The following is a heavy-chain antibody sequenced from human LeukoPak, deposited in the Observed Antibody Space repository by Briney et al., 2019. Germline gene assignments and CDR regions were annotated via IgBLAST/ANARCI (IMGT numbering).Heavy chain of an antibody. Sequence: PGGSLRLSCAASGFTFSSYAMTWVRQAPGKGLEWVSTISGSGSSTYYVDSVRGRFTISRDNSKNTLFLQMNSLRAEDTAVYYCAKGDYGDYGFDYWGQGTLVAVSS. CDR2: ISGSGSST. J-gene: IGHJ4*02. D-gene: IGHD4-17*01. V-gene: IGHV3-23*01. CDR1: GFTFSSYA. CDR3: AKGDYGDYGFDY.